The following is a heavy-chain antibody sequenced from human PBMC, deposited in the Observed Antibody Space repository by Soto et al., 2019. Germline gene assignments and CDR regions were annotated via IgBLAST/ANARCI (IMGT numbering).Heavy chain of an antibody. CDR2: MNPNSGNT. V-gene: IGHV1-8*01. Sequence: QVQLVQSGAEVKKPGASVKVSCKASGYTFTSYDINWVRQATGQGLEWMGWMNPNSGNTGYAQKFQGRVNMTRNTSISTAYMELSSLRSEDTAVYYCARGTYCSSTSCYPWYFDLWGRGTLVTVSS. D-gene: IGHD2-2*01. J-gene: IGHJ2*01. CDR3: ARGTYCSSTSCYPWYFDL. CDR1: GYTFTSYD.